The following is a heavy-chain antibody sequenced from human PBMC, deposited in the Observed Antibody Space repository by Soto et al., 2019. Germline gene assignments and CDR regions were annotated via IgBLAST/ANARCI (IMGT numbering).Heavy chain of an antibody. D-gene: IGHD3-10*01. V-gene: IGHV4-31*01. Sequence: QVHLQESGPGLLKPSQTLSLTCTVSGASISNTGNYWGWIRQSPGKGLEWIGYIYPRGSASYSPSLRSPLSISLATSQHQFSLSLNSVTVADTAVYYCARGYYGSGSYFQAYYDYWGQGTLVTVSS. J-gene: IGHJ4*02. CDR2: IYPRGSA. CDR3: ARGYYGSGSYFQAYYDY. CDR1: GASISNTGNY.